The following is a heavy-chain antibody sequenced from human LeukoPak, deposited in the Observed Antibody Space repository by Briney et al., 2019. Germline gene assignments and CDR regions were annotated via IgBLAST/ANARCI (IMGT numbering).Heavy chain of an antibody. D-gene: IGHD3-22*01. V-gene: IGHV4-30-4*01. CDR1: GGSISSGDYY. Sequence: SQTLSLTCTVSGGSISSGDYYWSWIRQPPGKGLEWIGYIYYSGSTYYNPSLKRRVTISVDTSKNQFSLKLSSVTAADTAVYYCAGCYYYDSMGDAFDIWGQGTMVTVSS. CDR3: AGCYYYDSMGDAFDI. J-gene: IGHJ3*02. CDR2: IYYSGST.